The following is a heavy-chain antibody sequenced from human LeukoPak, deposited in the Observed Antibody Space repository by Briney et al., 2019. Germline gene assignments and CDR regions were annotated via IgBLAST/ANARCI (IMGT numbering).Heavy chain of an antibody. CDR3: AWTRWELQDPFDY. CDR1: GFTFSSYS. V-gene: IGHV3-48*02. Sequence: GGSLRLSCAASGFTFSSYSLNWVRQAPGKGLEWVSYISSSTGTIYYADSVKGRFTISRDNAKNSMYLQMNSLRDEDTAVYYCAWTRWELQDPFDYWGQGTLVTVSS. D-gene: IGHD1-26*01. J-gene: IGHJ4*02. CDR2: ISSSTGTI.